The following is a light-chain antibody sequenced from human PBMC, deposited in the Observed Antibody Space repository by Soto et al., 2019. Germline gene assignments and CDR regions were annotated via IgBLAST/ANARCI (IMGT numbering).Light chain of an antibody. CDR3: QQYGSSPTT. J-gene: IGKJ1*01. Sequence: EIVLMQPPVTLSLYQRQTATLSSSASQSVTSSYLAWWQQKPGQAPRLLIYGASSRATGIPDRFSGSGSGTDFTLTISRLEPEDFAVYFCQQYGSSPTTFGQGTKVDIK. V-gene: IGKV3-20*01. CDR1: QSVTSSY. CDR2: GAS.